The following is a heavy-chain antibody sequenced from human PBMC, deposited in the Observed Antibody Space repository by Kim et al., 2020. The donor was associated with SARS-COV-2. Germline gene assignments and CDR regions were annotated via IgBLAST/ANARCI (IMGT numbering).Heavy chain of an antibody. CDR2: IHPSDGST. D-gene: IGHD3-3*01. J-gene: IGHJ4*02. Sequence: ASVKVSCKTSGYTFTDYQMHWVRQAPGQGLEWMGRIHPSDGSTTYSQRFQGRLTMTRDRSTTTLYMDLSSLRSEDTAVYFCARGKYNYLSGYYFDDWGQGTLVTVSS. V-gene: IGHV1-46*01. CDR3: ARGKYNYLSGYYFDD. CDR1: GYTFTDYQ.